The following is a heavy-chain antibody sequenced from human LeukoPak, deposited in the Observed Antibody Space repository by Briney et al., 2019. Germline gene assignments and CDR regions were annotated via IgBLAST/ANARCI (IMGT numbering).Heavy chain of an antibody. J-gene: IGHJ4*02. CDR3: ARGGSNTWPPLDY. CDR1: GYTFTKYY. CDR2: INPSGGST. Sequence: ASVKVSCKASGYTFTKYYMHWVRQAPGQGLEWMGIINPSGGSTSYARKFQGRVTITRDTSTNTVYMDLSSLRSADTAVYYCARGGSNTWPPLDYWGQGTLVTVSS. D-gene: IGHD2-15*01. V-gene: IGHV1-46*01.